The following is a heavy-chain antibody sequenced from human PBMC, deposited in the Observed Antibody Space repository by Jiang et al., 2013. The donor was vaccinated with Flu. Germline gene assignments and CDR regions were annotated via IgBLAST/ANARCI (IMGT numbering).Heavy chain of an antibody. V-gene: IGHV4-39*07. Sequence: GSGLVKPSETLSLICSVSGGSITSSNYYWGWIRQPPGKGLEWIGSVYYTGGTFYNPSLRSRVTLSVDTSKKVFSLRLTSVTAADTAVYYCARQRCSATSCYFSGGLLYSSALDV. CDR2: VYYTGGT. D-gene: IGHD2-2*01. CDR1: GGSITSSNYY. CDR3: ARQRCSATSCYFSGGLLYSSALDV. J-gene: IGHJ6*01.